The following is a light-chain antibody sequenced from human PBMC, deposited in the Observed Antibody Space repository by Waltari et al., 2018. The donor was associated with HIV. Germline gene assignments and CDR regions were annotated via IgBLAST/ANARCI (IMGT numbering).Light chain of an antibody. V-gene: IGLV8-61*01. CDR2: RTN. Sequence: QTVVTQEPSFSVSPGGTVTLTCGLSSGSVSASYCPSGDQQTPGQAPRTPISRTNTRSSGVPDRFSGSILGNKSALTITGAQADDESVYYCSLYMGGGIWVFGGGTKLTVL. CDR1: SGSVSASYC. J-gene: IGLJ3*02. CDR3: SLYMGGGIWV.